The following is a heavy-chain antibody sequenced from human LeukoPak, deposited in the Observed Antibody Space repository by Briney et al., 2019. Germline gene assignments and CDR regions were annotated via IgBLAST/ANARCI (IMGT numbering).Heavy chain of an antibody. V-gene: IGHV4-61*01. CDR3: ARDLGIAVRYNYYYYGMDV. D-gene: IGHD6-19*01. Sequence: PSETLSLTCTVSGGSVSSGSYYWSWIWQPPGKGLEWIGYIYYSGSTNYNPSLKSRVTISVDTSKNQFSLKLSSVTAADTAVYYCARDLGIAVRYNYYYYGMDVWGKGTTVTVSS. CDR2: IYYSGST. J-gene: IGHJ6*04. CDR1: GGSVSSGSYY.